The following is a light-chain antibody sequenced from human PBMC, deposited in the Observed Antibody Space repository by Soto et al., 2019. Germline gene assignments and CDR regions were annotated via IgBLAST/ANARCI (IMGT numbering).Light chain of an antibody. CDR3: QTWGGTGNVV. CDR1: SGHSSYA. Sequence: QLVLTQSPSASASLGASVKVTCTLSSGHSSYAIAWHQQQPEKGPRYLMKLNSDGSHNKGDGIPDRFSGSSSGAERYLTISSLQSEDEADYYCQTWGGTGNVVFGGGTKLTVL. CDR2: LNSDGSH. V-gene: IGLV4-69*01. J-gene: IGLJ2*01.